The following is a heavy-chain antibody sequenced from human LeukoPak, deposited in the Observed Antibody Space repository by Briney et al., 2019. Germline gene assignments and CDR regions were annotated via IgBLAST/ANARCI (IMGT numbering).Heavy chain of an antibody. CDR3: ARGGDCSSTSCPFDY. V-gene: IGHV1-69*13. J-gene: IGHJ4*02. Sequence: SVKVSCKASGGTFSSYAISWVRQAPGQGLEWMGGIIPIFGTANYAQKFQGRVTITADESTSTAYMELSSLRSEDTAVYYCARGGDCSSTSCPFDYWGQGTLVTVSS. CDR1: GGTFSSYA. CDR2: IIPIFGTA. D-gene: IGHD2-2*01.